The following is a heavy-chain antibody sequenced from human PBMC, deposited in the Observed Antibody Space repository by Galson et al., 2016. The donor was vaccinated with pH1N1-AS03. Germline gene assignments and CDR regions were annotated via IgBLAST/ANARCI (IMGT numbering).Heavy chain of an antibody. CDR2: ITPIFGTT. V-gene: IGHV1-69*13. J-gene: IGHJ5*01. CDR3: ATGDLGSYCFDP. D-gene: IGHD3-10*01. Sequence: SVKVSCKASGGTHSIYAISWVRLVPGQGLEWMGGITPIFGTTNYAQKFQGRVTITADDSTNSAYMNLSSLRSEDTAMYYCATGDLGSYCFDPWGQGTLVTVSS. CDR1: GGTHSIYA.